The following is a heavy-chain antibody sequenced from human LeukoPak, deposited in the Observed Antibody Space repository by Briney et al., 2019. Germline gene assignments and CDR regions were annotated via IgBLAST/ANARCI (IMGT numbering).Heavy chain of an antibody. Sequence: PGRSLRLSCEGSGFTFSINAMHWVRQAPGKGLEWLAVISYDGTKQYFADSVKGRFTISRDNVKNSLYLEMNSLRVEDSAVYYCARDHYFDISGYLDYWGQGPPVTVSS. J-gene: IGHJ4*02. CDR3: ARDHYFDISGYLDY. CDR1: GFTFSINA. D-gene: IGHD3-22*01. V-gene: IGHV3-30-3*01. CDR2: ISYDGTKQ.